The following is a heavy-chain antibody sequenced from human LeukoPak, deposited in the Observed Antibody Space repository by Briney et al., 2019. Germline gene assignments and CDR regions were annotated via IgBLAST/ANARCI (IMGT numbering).Heavy chain of an antibody. V-gene: IGHV4-39*01. CDR2: FYYSGST. D-gene: IGHD3-9*01. J-gene: IGHJ6*03. CDR3: ARQYFGYYYMDV. CDR1: GGSITSNSYY. Sequence: PSETLSLTCTVSGGSITSNSYYWGWIRQPPGKGLEWIGSFYYSGSTYYNPSLKSRVTISVDTSKNQFSPKLTSVTAADTAVYYCARQYFGYYYMDVWGKGTTVTVSS.